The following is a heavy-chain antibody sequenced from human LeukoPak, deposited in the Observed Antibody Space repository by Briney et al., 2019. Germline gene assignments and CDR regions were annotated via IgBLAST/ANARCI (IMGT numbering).Heavy chain of an antibody. CDR3: ASRAHCSGGSCYGNWFDP. J-gene: IGHJ5*02. CDR2: ISYSGIT. D-gene: IGHD2-15*01. Sequence: PSETLSLTCTVSGAFISSHYWSWLRQSPGKGLEWIGHISYSGITNYNPSLKSRVTISVDTSKNHFSLRLSSVTAADTAVYYCASRAHCSGGSCYGNWFDPWGQGTLVTVSS. V-gene: IGHV4-59*11. CDR1: GAFISSHY.